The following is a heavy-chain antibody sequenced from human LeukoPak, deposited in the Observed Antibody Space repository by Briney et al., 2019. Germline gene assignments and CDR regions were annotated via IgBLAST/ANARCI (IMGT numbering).Heavy chain of an antibody. CDR2: IYYSDST. J-gene: IGHJ4*02. CDR1: GGSISSGGFY. D-gene: IGHD2-21*01. Sequence: PSETLSLTCTVSGGSISSGGFYWSWIRQPPGKGLEWIGYIYYSDSTYYNPSLESRVTISVDTSKKQFSLKLSSVTAADTAVYYCARGNGDYYLDYWGQGTLATVSS. CDR3: ARGNGDYYLDY. V-gene: IGHV4-31*03.